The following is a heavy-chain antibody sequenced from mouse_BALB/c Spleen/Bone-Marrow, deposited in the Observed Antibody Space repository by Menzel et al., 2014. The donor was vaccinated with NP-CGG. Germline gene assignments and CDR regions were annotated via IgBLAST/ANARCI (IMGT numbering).Heavy chain of an antibody. Sequence: VQLQESGAELARPGASVKLSCKASGYTFTSYWMQWVKQRPGQGLEWIGAIYPGDGDTGYTQKFKGKATLTADKSSSTAYMQLSSLASEDSAVYYCARGDRYDGRSWFAYWGQGTLVTVSA. CDR2: IYPGDGDT. D-gene: IGHD2-14*01. J-gene: IGHJ3*01. CDR3: ARGDRYDGRSWFAY. CDR1: GYTFTSYW. V-gene: IGHV1-87*01.